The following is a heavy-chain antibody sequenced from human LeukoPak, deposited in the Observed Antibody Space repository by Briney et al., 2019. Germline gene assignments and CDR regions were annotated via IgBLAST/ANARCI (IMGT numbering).Heavy chain of an antibody. D-gene: IGHD6-13*01. CDR2: IIPIFGTA. V-gene: IGHV1-69*06. CDR1: GGTFSSYA. J-gene: IGHJ5*02. Sequence: ASVKVSCKASGGTFSSYAISWVRQAPGQGLEWMGGIIPIFGTANYAQKFQGRVTITADKSTSTAYMELSSLRSEDTAVYYCARGGIAAAGTVARFDPWGQGTLVTVSS. CDR3: ARGGIAAAGTVARFDP.